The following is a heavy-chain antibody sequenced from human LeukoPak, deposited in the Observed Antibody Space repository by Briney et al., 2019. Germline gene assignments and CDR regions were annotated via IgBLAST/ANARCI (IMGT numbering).Heavy chain of an antibody. CDR3: ARAQPGGFIYPFDS. D-gene: IGHD2-8*02. V-gene: IGHV1-8*02. CDR1: GYTFASFD. CDR2: MNPKSANT. J-gene: IGHJ5*01. Sequence: ASVKVSCKASGYTFASFDINWVRQATGQGLEWMGWMNPKSANTGYARKFQGRVTMTRDTSIRTAYMELSNLRSEDTAVYYCARAQPGGFIYPFDSWGQGTLVTVSS.